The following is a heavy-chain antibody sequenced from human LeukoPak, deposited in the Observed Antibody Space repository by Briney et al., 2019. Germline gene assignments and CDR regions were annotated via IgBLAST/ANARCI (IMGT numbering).Heavy chain of an antibody. CDR2: INPNIGAT. D-gene: IGHD1-14*01. Sequence: GASVKVSCTASGYTFTGYFMHWVRQAPGQGLEWIGWINPNIGATKYAREFQGRVTMTRDTSISAAYMEVSRLRSDDTAVYYCARGQLTDDLDYWGQGTLVTVSS. CDR1: GYTFTGYF. V-gene: IGHV1-2*02. CDR3: ARGQLTDDLDY. J-gene: IGHJ4*02.